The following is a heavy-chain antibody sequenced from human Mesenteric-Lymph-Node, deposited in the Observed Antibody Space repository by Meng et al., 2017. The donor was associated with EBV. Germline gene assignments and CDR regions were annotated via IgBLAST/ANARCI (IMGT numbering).Heavy chain of an antibody. D-gene: IGHD5-12*01. J-gene: IGHJ4*02. CDR1: GGSISSGGYY. CDR3: ARGLEVATMSY. Sequence: QGQLQGSGPGLVKPSQTLSLTCAVSGGSISSGGYYWSWFRQPPGKGLEWIGYIYYSGSTYYNPSLKSRVTISVDTSKNQFSLKLSSVTAADTAVYYCARGLEVATMSYWGQGTLVTVSS. CDR2: IYYSGST. V-gene: IGHV4-30-4*01.